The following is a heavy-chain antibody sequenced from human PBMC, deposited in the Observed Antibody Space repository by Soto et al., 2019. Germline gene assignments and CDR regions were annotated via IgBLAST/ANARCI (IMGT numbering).Heavy chain of an antibody. D-gene: IGHD6-13*01. CDR1: GFPFSIYA. CDR2: ISGSGGST. V-gene: IGHV3-23*01. CDR3: AKDRYSSSWFLGAFDY. Sequence: LRLSCAASGFPFSIYAMRWVRQAPGKGLEWVSAISGSGGSTYYADSVKGRFTISRDNSKNTLYLQMNSLRAEDTAVYYCAKDRYSSSWFLGAFDYWGQGTLVTVSS. J-gene: IGHJ4*02.